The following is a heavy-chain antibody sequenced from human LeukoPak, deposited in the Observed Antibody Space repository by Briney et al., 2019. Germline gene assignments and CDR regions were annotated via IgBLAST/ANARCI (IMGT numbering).Heavy chain of an antibody. D-gene: IGHD6-13*01. Sequence: GGSLRLSCAASGFTFSSYTMNWVRQAPGKGLEWVSSISSSSIYIYYADSVKGRFTISRDNAKNSLYLQMNSLRAEDTAVYYCARVLSSILNWFDPWGQGTLVTVSS. V-gene: IGHV3-21*01. CDR1: GFTFSSYT. CDR2: ISSSSIYI. J-gene: IGHJ5*02. CDR3: ARVLSSILNWFDP.